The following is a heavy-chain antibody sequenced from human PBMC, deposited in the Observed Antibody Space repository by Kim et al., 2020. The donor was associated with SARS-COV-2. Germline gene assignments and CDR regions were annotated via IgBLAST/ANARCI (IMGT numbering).Heavy chain of an antibody. J-gene: IGHJ4*02. D-gene: IGHD3-10*01. Sequence: ITTDADSVKGRFTISRDNAKNTLYLQMNSLRAEDTAVYYCARALRGVIDYWGQGTLVTVSS. V-gene: IGHV3-74*01. CDR2: IT. CDR3: ARALRGVIDY.